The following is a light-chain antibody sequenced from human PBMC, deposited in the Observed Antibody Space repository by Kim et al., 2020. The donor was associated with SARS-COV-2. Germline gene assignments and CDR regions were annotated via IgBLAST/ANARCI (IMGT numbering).Light chain of an antibody. CDR3: NSRDSSGNHLV. Sequence: SSELTQDPAVSVALVQTVRITCQGDSLRSYYASWYQQKPGQAPVLVIYGKNNRPSGIPDRFSGSSSGNTASLTITGAQAEDEADYYCNSRDSSGNHLVFGGGTQLTVL. J-gene: IGLJ2*01. CDR2: GKN. V-gene: IGLV3-19*01. CDR1: SLRSYY.